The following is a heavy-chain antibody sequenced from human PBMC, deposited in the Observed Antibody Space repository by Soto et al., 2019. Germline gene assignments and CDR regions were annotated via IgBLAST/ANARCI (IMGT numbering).Heavy chain of an antibody. CDR2: IYTSGST. D-gene: IGHD3-16*02. CDR3: ARGASNRVLGLDM. Sequence: QVQLQESGPELVKPSQTLSLTCTVSGGSISSGDYYWNWIRQPPGKGLEWIGYIYTSGSTHYSPSLRSRLTISGDTSKPQFSLKLSSVTAADTAVYYCARGASNRVLGLDMWGQGTMVTVSS. CDR1: GGSISSGDYY. J-gene: IGHJ3*02. V-gene: IGHV4-30-4*01.